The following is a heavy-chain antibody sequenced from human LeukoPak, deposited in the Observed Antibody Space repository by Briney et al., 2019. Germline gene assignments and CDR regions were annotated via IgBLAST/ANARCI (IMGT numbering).Heavy chain of an antibody. D-gene: IGHD3-10*01. CDR3: ARHYGSGMDYFDP. J-gene: IGHJ5*02. Sequence: SETLSLTCTVSGGSISSYYWSWIRQPPGKGLEWIGRIYTSGSTNYNPSLNSRVSISVDTSKNQCSLKLTSVTAADTAVYYCARHYGSGMDYFDPWGQGTLVTVSS. CDR1: GGSISSYY. V-gene: IGHV4-59*08. CDR2: IYTSGST.